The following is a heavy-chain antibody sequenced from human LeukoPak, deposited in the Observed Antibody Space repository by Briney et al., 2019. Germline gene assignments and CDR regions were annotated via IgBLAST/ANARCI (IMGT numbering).Heavy chain of an antibody. J-gene: IGHJ3*02. CDR2: IKQDGSEK. CDR3: ARRLAERGDYPGGLDAFDI. D-gene: IGHD4-17*01. CDR1: GFTFSSYW. Sequence: GGSLRLSCAASGFTFSSYWMSWVRQAPGTGLEWVANIKQDGSEKYYVDPVKGRFTISRDNAKNSLYLQMNSLRAEDTAVYYCARRLAERGDYPGGLDAFDICGQGTMVTVSS. V-gene: IGHV3-7*01.